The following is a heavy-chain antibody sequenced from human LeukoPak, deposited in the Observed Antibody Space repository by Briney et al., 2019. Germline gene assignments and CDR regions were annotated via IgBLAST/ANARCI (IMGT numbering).Heavy chain of an antibody. CDR3: ARDRGAVAGPYYYYYGMDV. Sequence: PSETLSLTCAVSGYSISSNYYWGWIRQPPGKGLEWIGSIYHSGSTYYNPSLKSRVTISVDTSKNQFSLKLSSVTAADTAVYYCARDRGAVAGPYYYYYGMDVWGKGTTVTVSS. V-gene: IGHV4-38-2*02. CDR1: GYSISSNYY. CDR2: IYHSGST. J-gene: IGHJ6*04. D-gene: IGHD6-19*01.